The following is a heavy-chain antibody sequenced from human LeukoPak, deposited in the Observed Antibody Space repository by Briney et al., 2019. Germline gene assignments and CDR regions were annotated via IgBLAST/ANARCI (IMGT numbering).Heavy chain of an antibody. Sequence: PSETLSLTCTVSGGSISSYYWSWIRQPPGQGLERIGYIYYSGSTNYNPSLKSRVTISVDTSKNQFSLKLSSVTAADTAVYYCARSLKRQWLAWIWFDPWGREPWSPSPQ. J-gene: IGHJ5*02. CDR3: ARSLKRQWLAWIWFDP. CDR2: IYYSGST. CDR1: GGSISSYY. D-gene: IGHD6-19*01. V-gene: IGHV4-59*12.